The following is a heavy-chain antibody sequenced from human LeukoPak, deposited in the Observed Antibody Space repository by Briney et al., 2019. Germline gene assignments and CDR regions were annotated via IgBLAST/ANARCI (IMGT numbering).Heavy chain of an antibody. V-gene: IGHV3-21*01. CDR3: ARDMRGSGSPDY. J-gene: IGHJ4*02. Sequence: GGSLRLSCAASGFTFSSYSMNWVRQAPGKGLEWVSSISSSSSYIYYADSVKGRFTISRDNAKNSLYLQMNSLRAEDTAVYYCARDMRGSGSPDYWGQGTLVTVSS. CDR2: ISSSSSYI. CDR1: GFTFSSYS. D-gene: IGHD3-10*01.